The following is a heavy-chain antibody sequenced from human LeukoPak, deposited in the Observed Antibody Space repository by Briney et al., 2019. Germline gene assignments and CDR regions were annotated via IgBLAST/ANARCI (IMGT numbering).Heavy chain of an antibody. CDR2: IYYSGST. D-gene: IGHD3-22*01. Sequence: SETLSLTCTVSGGSISSYYWSWIRQPPGKGLEWIGYIYYSGSTNYNPSLKSRVTISVDTSKNQFSLKLNSVTAADTAVYYCARVREAEYYDSTSSDYWGQGTLVTVSS. CDR3: ARVREAEYYDSTSSDY. CDR1: GGSISSYY. V-gene: IGHV4-59*12. J-gene: IGHJ4*02.